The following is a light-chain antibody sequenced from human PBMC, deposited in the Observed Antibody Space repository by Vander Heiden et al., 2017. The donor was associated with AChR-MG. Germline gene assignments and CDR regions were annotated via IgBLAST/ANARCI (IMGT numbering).Light chain of an antibody. Sequence: QSVQTQPPSASVTPGQRVTITCSGSSSNIGRNTVNWYQQLPGTAPKVLIHSNNQRPSGVPDRFSGSKSGTSASLAISGLQSEDEADYYCAAWDDSLNGRYVFGTGTKVTIL. CDR1: SSNIGRNT. V-gene: IGLV1-44*01. CDR2: SNN. J-gene: IGLJ1*01. CDR3: AAWDDSLNGRYV.